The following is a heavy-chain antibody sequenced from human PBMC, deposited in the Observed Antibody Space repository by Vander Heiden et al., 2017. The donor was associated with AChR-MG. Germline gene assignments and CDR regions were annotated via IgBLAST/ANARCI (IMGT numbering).Heavy chain of an antibody. CDR3: GRLVAYDNSGYSLVGGRFFDY. CDR2: LYYSGST. CDR1: GGSIRSSSYY. V-gene: IGHV4-39*01. D-gene: IGHD3-22*01. J-gene: IGHJ4*02. Sequence: QLQLQESGPGLVKPSETLSLTCTVSGGSIRSSSYYWGWIRHPPGTGLEWIGSLYYSGSTYYNPSLKSRVTISVDTSRNQFSLSLSSVTAADTAVYYCGRLVAYDNSGYSLVGGRFFDYWGQGILVTISS.